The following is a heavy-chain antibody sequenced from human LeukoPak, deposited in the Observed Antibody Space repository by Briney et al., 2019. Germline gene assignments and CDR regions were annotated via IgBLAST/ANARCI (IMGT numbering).Heavy chain of an antibody. J-gene: IGHJ4*02. V-gene: IGHV3-48*02. CDR2: ISSSSSAI. CDR3: ARVGIAVAQFFDY. CDR1: GLSFSGYS. Sequence: GRSLRLSCAASGLSFSGYSMNWVRQAPGKGLEWVSYISSSSSAIYYADSVKGRFTISRDNAKNSLYLQMNSLRDEDTAVYYCARVGIAVAQFFDYWGQGTLVTVSS. D-gene: IGHD6-19*01.